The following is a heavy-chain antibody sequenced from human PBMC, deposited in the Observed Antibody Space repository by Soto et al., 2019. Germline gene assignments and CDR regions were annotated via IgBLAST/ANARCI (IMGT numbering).Heavy chain of an antibody. V-gene: IGHV4-61*01. CDR2: ISYSGST. D-gene: IGHD1-1*01. J-gene: IGHJ4*02. Sequence: QVQLQESGPGLVKPSETLSLTCTVSGGSVRSGSYYWSWIRQPPGKGLEWIGYISYSGSTNYNSSRKSRVTISKDTSENQFSLKLTSVTAADTAVYYCARYTTGGTGFDYWGQGTLVTVSS. CDR3: ARYTTGGTGFDY. CDR1: GGSVRSGSYY.